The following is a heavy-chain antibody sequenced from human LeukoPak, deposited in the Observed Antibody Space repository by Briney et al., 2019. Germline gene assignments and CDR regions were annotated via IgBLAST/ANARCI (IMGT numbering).Heavy chain of an antibody. CDR3: ARESHSGTYYVAY. CDR1: GYSFTNYW. Sequence: GESLKISCKGSGYSFTNYWITWVRQMPGKGLEWMGTIDPSDSYTNYSPSFQGHVTISADKSISTAYLQWSSLKASDTAIYYCARESHSGTYYVAYWGQATLVTVSS. V-gene: IGHV5-10-1*01. J-gene: IGHJ4*02. CDR2: IDPSDSYT. D-gene: IGHD1-26*01.